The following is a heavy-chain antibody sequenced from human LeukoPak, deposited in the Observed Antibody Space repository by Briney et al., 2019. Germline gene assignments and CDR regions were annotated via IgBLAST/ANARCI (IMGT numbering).Heavy chain of an antibody. J-gene: IGHJ4*02. D-gene: IGHD4-17*01. Sequence: PSETLSLTCTVSVGSISRPTYYGGWIRQPPGKGLEWIGSMHYSGSTYYNPSLNSRVTISLATSKNLFSLRLSSVTAGHTAVYYCTVDYGDYVIGHWGQGTLVTVSS. CDR3: TVDYGDYVIGH. CDR1: VGSISRPTYY. V-gene: IGHV4-39*01. CDR2: MHYSGST.